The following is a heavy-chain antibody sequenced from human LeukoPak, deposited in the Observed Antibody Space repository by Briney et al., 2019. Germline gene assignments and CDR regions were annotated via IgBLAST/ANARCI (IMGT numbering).Heavy chain of an antibody. CDR1: GGSFSSSDYY. D-gene: IGHD3-9*01. CDR2: IYYSGST. V-gene: IGHV4-39*01. CDR3: AREIYYDILTGYSRNNWFDP. Sequence: SETLSLTCTVSGGSFSSSDYYWGWIRQPPGKGLEWIGSIYYSGSTYYNPSLKSRVTISVDTSKNQFSLKLSSVTAADTAVYYCAREIYYDILTGYSRNNWFDPWGQGTLVTVSS. J-gene: IGHJ5*02.